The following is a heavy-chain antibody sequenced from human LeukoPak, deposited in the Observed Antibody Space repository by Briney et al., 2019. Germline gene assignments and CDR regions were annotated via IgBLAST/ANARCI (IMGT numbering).Heavy chain of an antibody. Sequence: PSETLSLTWTVSGGSVSTYYWSWVRQPPGRGLEWIGYLSHSGSTDSNPSLQSRVTTLVDTSKNQFSLTLTSVTAADTAVYYCARARYANAWYAIAIWGQGTMVTVSS. D-gene: IGHD3-16*01. CDR1: GGSVSTYY. CDR2: LSHSGST. CDR3: ARARYANAWYAIAI. J-gene: IGHJ3*02. V-gene: IGHV4-59*02.